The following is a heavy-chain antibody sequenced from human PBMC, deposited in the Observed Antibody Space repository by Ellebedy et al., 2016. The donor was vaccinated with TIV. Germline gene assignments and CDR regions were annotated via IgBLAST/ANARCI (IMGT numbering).Heavy chain of an antibody. J-gene: IGHJ5*02. V-gene: IGHV5-51*01. D-gene: IGHD3-22*01. CDR3: ASLESRVDYYDSSVA. CDR2: IYPGDSDT. Sequence: GESLKISCKGSGYSFTSYWIGWVRQMPGKGLEWMGIIYPGDSDTRYSPSFQGQVTISADKSISTAYLQWSSLKASDTAMYYCASLESRVDYYDSSVAWGQGTLVTASS. CDR1: GYSFTSYW.